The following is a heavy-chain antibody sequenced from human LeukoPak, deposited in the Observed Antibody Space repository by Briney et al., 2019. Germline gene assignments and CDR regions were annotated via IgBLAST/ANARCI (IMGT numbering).Heavy chain of an antibody. Sequence: SETLSLTCTVSGGSISSSSYYWGWIRQPPGKGLEWIGSIYYSGSTYYNPSLKSRVTISVDTSKNQFSLKLPSVTAADTAVYYCARIPSPGWFDPWGQGTLVTVSS. J-gene: IGHJ5*02. V-gene: IGHV4-39*07. CDR1: GGSISSSSYY. CDR2: IYYSGST. CDR3: ARIPSPGWFDP.